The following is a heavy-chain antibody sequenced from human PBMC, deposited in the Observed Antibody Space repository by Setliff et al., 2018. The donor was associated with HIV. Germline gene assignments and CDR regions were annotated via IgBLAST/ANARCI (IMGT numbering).Heavy chain of an antibody. CDR3: AGSRGYFVQAD. J-gene: IGHJ4*02. D-gene: IGHD3-22*01. CDR1: GFTFNSYW. Sequence: GSLRLSCAASGFTFNSYWMNWVRQAPGKGLEWVANIKQDGSEKYYVDSVKGRFTISRDNAKNSLYLQMNNLRAEDTAIYYCAGSRGYFVQADWGQGTLVTVSS. V-gene: IGHV3-7*01. CDR2: IKQDGSEK.